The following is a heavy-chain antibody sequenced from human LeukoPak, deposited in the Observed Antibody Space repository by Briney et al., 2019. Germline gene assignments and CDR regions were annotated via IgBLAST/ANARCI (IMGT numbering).Heavy chain of an antibody. CDR2: IIPIFGTA. CDR1: GGTFSSYA. J-gene: IGHJ5*02. Sequence: KISCKASGGTFSSYAISWVRQAPGQGLEWMGGIIPIFGTANYAQKFQGRVTITADESTSTAYMELSSLRSEDTAVYYCARAVTPYQLLHNWFDPWGQGTLVTISS. D-gene: IGHD2-2*01. V-gene: IGHV1-69*01. CDR3: ARAVTPYQLLHNWFDP.